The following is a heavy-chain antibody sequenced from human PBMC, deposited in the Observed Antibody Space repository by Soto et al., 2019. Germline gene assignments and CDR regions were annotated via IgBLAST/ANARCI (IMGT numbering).Heavy chain of an antibody. V-gene: IGHV4-59*08. CDR3: VRGVTGSFDP. J-gene: IGHJ5*02. Sequence: SETLSLTCTVSGGSISSYYWSWIRQPPGKGLEWIGYIYYSGSTNYNPSLKSRVTISVDTSMNQFSLKLSSVTAADTAVYYCVRGVTGSFDPWGQGPLVTVSS. D-gene: IGHD2-21*02. CDR2: IYYSGST. CDR1: GGSISSYY.